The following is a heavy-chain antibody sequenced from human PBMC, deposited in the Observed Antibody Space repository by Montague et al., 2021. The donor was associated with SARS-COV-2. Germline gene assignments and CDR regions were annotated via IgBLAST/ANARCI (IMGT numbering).Heavy chain of an antibody. CDR1: GVSITSTNW. J-gene: IGHJ4*02. D-gene: IGHD4-11*01. Sequence: SETLSLTCAVSGVSITSTNWWSLVRQPPGKVLELIGEISYGGIATYNPSLKSRATISMDRSRNLFSLKLSSVTAADTAIYYCAGKVLTVPADYWGQGTLVTVS. V-gene: IGHV4-4*02. CDR3: AGKVLTVPADY. CDR2: ISYGGIA.